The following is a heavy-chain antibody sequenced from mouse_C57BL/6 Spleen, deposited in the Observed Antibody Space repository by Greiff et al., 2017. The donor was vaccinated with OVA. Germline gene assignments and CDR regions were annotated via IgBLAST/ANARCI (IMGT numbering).Heavy chain of an antibody. CDR3: ARDYSNGYFEV. V-gene: IGHV5-4*01. CDR1: GFTFSSYA. CDR2: ISDGGSYT. J-gene: IGHJ1*03. D-gene: IGHD2-5*01. Sequence: EVQLVESGGGLVKPGGSLKLSCAASGFTFSSYAMSWVRQTPEKRLEWVATISDGGSYTYYPDNVKGRFTISRDNAKNNLYLQMSHLKSEDTAMYYCARDYSNGYFEVWGTGTTVTVAS.